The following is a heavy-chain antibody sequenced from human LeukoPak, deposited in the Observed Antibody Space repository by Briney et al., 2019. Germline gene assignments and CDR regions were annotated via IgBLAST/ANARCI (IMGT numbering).Heavy chain of an antibody. D-gene: IGHD3-10*01. CDR2: IGTSSSHI. J-gene: IGHJ6*03. CDR3: ARDRVTMVRGVIKSRYYYYMDV. Sequence: RGSLRVSCAASGLNFRSYSMNWVRQAPGKGVEGVSSIGTSSSHIYYADSVKGRFTISRDNAKKSLYLQMNSLRAEDSAVYYCARDRVTMVRGVIKSRYYYYMDVWGKGTTVTVSS. V-gene: IGHV3-21*01. CDR1: GLNFRSYS.